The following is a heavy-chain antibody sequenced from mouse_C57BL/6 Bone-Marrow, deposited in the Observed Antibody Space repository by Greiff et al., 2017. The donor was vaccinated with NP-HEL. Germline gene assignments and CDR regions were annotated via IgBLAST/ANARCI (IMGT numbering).Heavy chain of an antibody. V-gene: IGHV5-17*01. Sequence: DVQLVESGGGLVKPGGSLKLSCAASGFTFSDYGMHWVRQAPEKGLEWVAYISSGSSTIYYADTVTGRFPISRDNAKNTLFLQMTSLSSEDTAMYYCARNYYGSSSWFAYWGQGTLVTVSA. CDR2: ISSGSSTI. D-gene: IGHD1-1*01. CDR3: ARNYYGSSSWFAY. CDR1: GFTFSDYG. J-gene: IGHJ3*01.